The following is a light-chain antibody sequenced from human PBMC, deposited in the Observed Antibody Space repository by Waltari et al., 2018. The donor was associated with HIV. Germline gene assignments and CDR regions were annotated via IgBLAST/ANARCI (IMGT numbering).Light chain of an antibody. V-gene: IGLV2-11*01. J-gene: IGLJ1*01. Sequence: QSALTQPRSVSGSPGQPVTISCPGTSSDVGGSNYVSWYQQHPGKAPKFMIYDVSKRPSGVPDRFSGSKSGNTVSLTISGLQAEDEADYYCCSYAGSSHYVFGTGTRVTVL. CDR3: CSYAGSSHYV. CDR1: SSDVGGSNY. CDR2: DVS.